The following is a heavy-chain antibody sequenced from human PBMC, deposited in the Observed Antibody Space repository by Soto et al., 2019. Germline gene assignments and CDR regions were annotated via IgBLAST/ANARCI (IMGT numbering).Heavy chain of an antibody. D-gene: IGHD3-22*01. CDR2: INQSGST. CDR1: GGSFSGYY. V-gene: IGHV4-34*01. J-gene: IGHJ4*02. CDR3: ASQRRYYDSSGYYQDY. Sequence: QVQLQQWGAGLLKPSETLSLTCAVYGGSFSGYYWSWIRQPPGKGLEWIGEINQSGSTNYNPSLKSRVTISVDTSKNQFSLKLSSVTAADTAVYYCASQRRYYDSSGYYQDYWGQGTLVTVSS.